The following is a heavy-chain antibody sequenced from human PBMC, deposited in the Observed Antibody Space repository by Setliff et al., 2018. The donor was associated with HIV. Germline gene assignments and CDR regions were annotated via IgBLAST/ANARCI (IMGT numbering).Heavy chain of an antibody. CDR3: ASAGPYCGDDCPYNWLTP. CDR2: IYYSGST. D-gene: IGHD2-21*02. CDR1: GGSISSHY. V-gene: IGHV4-59*11. J-gene: IGHJ5*02. Sequence: SETLSLTCSVSGGSISSHYWSWIRQPPGKGLAWIGSIYYSGSTNYNPSLKSRVTMSVDTSKNLFSLTLRSVTAADTAVSYCASAGPYCGDDCPYNWLTPWGQGTLVTVSS.